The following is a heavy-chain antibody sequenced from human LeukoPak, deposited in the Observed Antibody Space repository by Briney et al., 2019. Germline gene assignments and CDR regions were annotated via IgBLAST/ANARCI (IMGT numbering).Heavy chain of an antibody. CDR1: GGSFSGYY. J-gene: IGHJ4*02. V-gene: IGHV4-34*01. D-gene: IGHD3-22*01. CDR2: INHSGST. CDR3: ARSLPPPYYYDSSGYYLDY. Sequence: SETLSLTCAVYGGSFSGYYWSWIRQPPGKGLEWIGEINHSGSTNYNPSLKSRVTISVDTSKNQFSLKLSSVTAADTAVYYCARSLPPPYYYDSSGYYLDYWGQGTLVTVSS.